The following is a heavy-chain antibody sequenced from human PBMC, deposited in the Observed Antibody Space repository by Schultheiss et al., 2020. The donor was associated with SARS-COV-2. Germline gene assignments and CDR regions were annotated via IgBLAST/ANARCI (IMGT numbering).Heavy chain of an antibody. Sequence: GGSLRLSCAASGFTFSSYAMHWVRQAPGKGLEWVAVIWYDGSNKYYADSVKGRFTISRDNSKNTLYLQMNSLRAEDTAVYYCAVSGVPAAIPHWGQGTLVTVSS. J-gene: IGHJ4*02. V-gene: IGHV3-30*07. D-gene: IGHD2-2*02. CDR3: AVSGVPAAIPH. CDR2: IWYDGSNK. CDR1: GFTFSSYA.